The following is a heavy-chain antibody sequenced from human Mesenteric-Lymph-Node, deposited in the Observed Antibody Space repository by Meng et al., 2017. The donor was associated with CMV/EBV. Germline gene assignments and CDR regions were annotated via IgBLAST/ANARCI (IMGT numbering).Heavy chain of an antibody. CDR1: GASIGSSSPY. Sequence: SETLSLTCSVSGASIGSSSPYWAWIRQSPGKGLEWIGKIHYSGSTFYNPSLKSRVSISVDTSKNHFSLTLSSVTAADTAVYYCARDLYGSGTFYRGIFQNWGQGTLVTVSS. V-gene: IGHV4-39*07. CDR2: IHYSGST. CDR3: ARDLYGSGTFYRGIFQN. D-gene: IGHD3-10*01. J-gene: IGHJ4*02.